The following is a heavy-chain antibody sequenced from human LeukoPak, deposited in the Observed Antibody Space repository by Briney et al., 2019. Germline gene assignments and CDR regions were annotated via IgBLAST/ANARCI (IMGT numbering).Heavy chain of an antibody. V-gene: IGHV4-38-2*02. Sequence: PSETLSLTCTVSGYSLSSGYFWGWFRQPPGKGLEWIGTIYHSGSTYYNPSLKSRVTISVDTSKNQFSLKLSSVTAADTAVYYCARRRTGGTTGAFDIWGQGTMVTVSS. J-gene: IGHJ3*02. D-gene: IGHD1/OR15-1a*01. CDR3: ARRRTGGTTGAFDI. CDR2: IYHSGST. CDR1: GYSLSSGYF.